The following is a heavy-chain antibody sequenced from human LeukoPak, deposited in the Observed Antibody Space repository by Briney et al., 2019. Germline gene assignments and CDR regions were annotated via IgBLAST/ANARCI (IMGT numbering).Heavy chain of an antibody. Sequence: GGSLRLSFAVSGFTFSDTYMTWIRQAPGKGLESLSYISPSGTDISYADSVKGRFTISRDNSKNTLYLQMNSLKTEDTAVYYCFYRRYCSGGSCYVDDYWGQGTLVTVSS. V-gene: IGHV3-11*01. CDR1: GFTFSDTY. J-gene: IGHJ4*02. CDR2: ISPSGTDI. D-gene: IGHD2-15*01. CDR3: FYRRYCSGGSCYVDDY.